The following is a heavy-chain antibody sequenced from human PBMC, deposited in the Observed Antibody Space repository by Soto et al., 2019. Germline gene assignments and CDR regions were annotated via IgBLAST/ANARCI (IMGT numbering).Heavy chain of an antibody. D-gene: IGHD3-22*01. CDR1: GFTFSSSA. V-gene: IGHV3-23*01. J-gene: IGHJ5*02. Sequence: PGGSLRLSCTASGFTFSSSAMSWVRQAAGKRLEWVSAISGTGGTTYYADSVKGRFTISRDNSKNTLYLQMNGLRADDTALYYCAKGATMILVAPLGSWGQGTLVTVSS. CDR3: AKGATMILVAPLGS. CDR2: ISGTGGTT.